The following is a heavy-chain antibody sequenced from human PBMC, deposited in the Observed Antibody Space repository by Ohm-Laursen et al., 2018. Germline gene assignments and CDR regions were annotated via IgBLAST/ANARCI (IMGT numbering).Heavy chain of an antibody. V-gene: IGHV4-59*11. J-gene: IGHJ6*02. CDR2: ISYTGYT. Sequence: PGTLSLTCTVSGGSFTGHYWSWIRQPPGKGLEWIGHISYTGYTSYKSSLKSRVTISLDTSRKHFSLRLTSLAAADTAVYYCARGFMTTVTTWGMDVWGQGTTITVSS. CDR3: ARGFMTTVTTWGMDV. D-gene: IGHD4-17*01. CDR1: GGSFTGHY.